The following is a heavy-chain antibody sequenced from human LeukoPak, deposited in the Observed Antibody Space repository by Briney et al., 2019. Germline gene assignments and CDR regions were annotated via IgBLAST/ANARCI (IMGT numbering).Heavy chain of an antibody. CDR1: GFIVSSND. V-gene: IGHV3-53*01. Sequence: GGSLRLSCAASGFIVSSNDVTWVRQAPRKGLEWVSVTHSGGSTDYADSVKGRFTISRDHPKNTVFLHMNSLRAEDTALYYCARNYYGSGSYSRLDSWGQGTLVTVSS. D-gene: IGHD3-10*01. J-gene: IGHJ4*02. CDR3: ARNYYGSGSYSRLDS. CDR2: THSGGST.